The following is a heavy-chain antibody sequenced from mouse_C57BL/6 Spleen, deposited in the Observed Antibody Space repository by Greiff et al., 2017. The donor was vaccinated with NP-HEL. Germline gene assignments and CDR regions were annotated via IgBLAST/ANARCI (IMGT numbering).Heavy chain of an antibody. CDR2: IYPGDGDT. D-gene: IGHD2-14*01. CDR1: GYAFSSYW. J-gene: IGHJ4*01. Sequence: VQLQQSGAELVKPGASVKISCTASGYAFSSYWMNWVKQRPGKGLEWIGQIYPGDGDTNYNGNFKGKATLTADQSSSTAYMQLSSLTSEDSAVYFSARDYRGGMDYWGQETSVTVCS. V-gene: IGHV1-80*01. CDR3: ARDYRGGMDY.